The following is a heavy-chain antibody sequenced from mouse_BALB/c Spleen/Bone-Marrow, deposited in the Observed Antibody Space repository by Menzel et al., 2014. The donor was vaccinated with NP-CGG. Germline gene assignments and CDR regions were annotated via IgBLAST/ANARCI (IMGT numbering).Heavy chain of an antibody. CDR2: INPGSGGT. CDR3: ARIYYGNYY. D-gene: IGHD2-1*01. J-gene: IGHJ2*01. CDR1: GYAFTNYL. V-gene: IGHV1-54*01. Sequence: VQLQQSGAELVRPGTSVKVSCKASGYAFTNYLIEWVEQRPGQGLEWIGVINPGSGGTNYNEEFKGKATLTADKSSSTAYMQLSSLTSDDSAVYFCARIYYGNYYWGQGTTLTVSS.